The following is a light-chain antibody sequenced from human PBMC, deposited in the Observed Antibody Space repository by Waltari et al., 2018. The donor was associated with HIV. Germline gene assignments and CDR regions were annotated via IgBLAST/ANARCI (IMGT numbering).Light chain of an antibody. Sequence: DIEMTQSPSTLPLSLGDRVTITCRASQTLSSSLAWYQQRPGTAPKLLIYKASSLEDGVPSRFSGSGSGTEFTLTISSLQPDDIAVYFCQQYSAFPFTFGQGTKLEI. CDR3: QQYSAFPFT. J-gene: IGKJ2*01. CDR1: QTLSSS. V-gene: IGKV1-5*03. CDR2: KAS.